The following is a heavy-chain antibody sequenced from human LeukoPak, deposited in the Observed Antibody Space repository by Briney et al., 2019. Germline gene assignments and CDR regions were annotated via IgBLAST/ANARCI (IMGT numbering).Heavy chain of an antibody. CDR2: IYPGDSDT. CDR3: AINLRYFDWPPPFDY. Sequence: GESLKISCKGSGYSFTSYWIGWVRQMPGKGLEWMGIIYPGDSDTRYSPSFQGQVTISADKSISTAYLQWSSLKASDTAMYYCAINLRYFDWPPPFDYWGQGTLVTVSS. D-gene: IGHD3-9*01. CDR1: GYSFTSYW. V-gene: IGHV5-51*01. J-gene: IGHJ4*02.